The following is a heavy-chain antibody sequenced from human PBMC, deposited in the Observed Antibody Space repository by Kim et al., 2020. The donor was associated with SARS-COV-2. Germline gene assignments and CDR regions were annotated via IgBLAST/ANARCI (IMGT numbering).Heavy chain of an antibody. CDR2: IDWDDDK. CDR1: GFPLSTSGMC. Sequence: SGPTLVNPTQTLTLTCTFSGFPLSTSGMCVSWIRQPPGKALEWLALIDWDDDKYYSTSLKTRLTISKDTSKNQVVLTMTNMDPVDTATYYCARMKLQLWPGVYYYGMDVWGQGTPVTVSS. V-gene: IGHV2-70*01. CDR3: ARMKLQLWPGVYYYGMDV. J-gene: IGHJ6*02. D-gene: IGHD5-18*01.